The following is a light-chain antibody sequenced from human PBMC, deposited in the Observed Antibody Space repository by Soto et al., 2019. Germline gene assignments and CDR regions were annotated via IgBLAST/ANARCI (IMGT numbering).Light chain of an antibody. CDR3: QQLNSYPLT. J-gene: IGKJ4*01. CDR2: GAS. V-gene: IGKV1-5*03. CDR1: ESISTW. Sequence: DIQMTQSPSSLSASLGDRVTITCRASESISTWSAWYQQKPGKAPKLLIYGASSLESGVPPRFSGDGSGTEFTLTISSLQPEDFATYYCQQLNSYPLTFGGGTKVDIK.